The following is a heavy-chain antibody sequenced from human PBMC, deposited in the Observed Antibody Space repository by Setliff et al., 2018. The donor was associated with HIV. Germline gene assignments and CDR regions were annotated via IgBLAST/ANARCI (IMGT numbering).Heavy chain of an antibody. V-gene: IGHV3-33*01. CDR2: IWSDGSRI. CDR3: VRVYDAVVLAGRL. D-gene: IGHD2-2*01. CDR1: GFTFNNFG. Sequence: GGSLRLSCAASGFTFNNFGMHWVRQAPGKGLEWVALIWSDGSRIEYADSVKGRFTISRDNSKNTLDLEMNSLRAEDTAVYYCVRVYDAVVLAGRLWGQGTLVTVSS. J-gene: IGHJ4*02.